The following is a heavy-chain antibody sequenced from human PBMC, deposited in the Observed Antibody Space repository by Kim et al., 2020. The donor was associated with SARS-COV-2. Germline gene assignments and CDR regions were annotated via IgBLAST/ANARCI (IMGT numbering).Heavy chain of an antibody. V-gene: IGHV3-9*01. CDR2: LSWNSGNT. Sequence: GRSLRLSCAASGFTFDDYAMHWVRQAPGKGLEWVSGLSWNSGNTGYADSVKGRFTISRDNAKNSLYLQMNSLRAEDTALYYCAKAGAVLRYFDWPIMGPRDAFDIWGQGTMVTVSS. J-gene: IGHJ3*02. CDR1: GFTFDDYA. D-gene: IGHD3-9*01. CDR3: AKAGAVLRYFDWPIMGPRDAFDI.